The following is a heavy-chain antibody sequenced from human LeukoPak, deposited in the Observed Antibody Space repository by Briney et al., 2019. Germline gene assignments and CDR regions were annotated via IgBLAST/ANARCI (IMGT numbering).Heavy chain of an antibody. D-gene: IGHD4-23*01. CDR3: ARHGSIREGRWWFDP. Sequence: SETLSLTCTVSGGSISSYYWSWIRQPPGKGLEWIGYIYYTGSTNYNASLKSRVTISLDPPNYQISLKLSSVTAADTAVYYCARHGSIREGRWWFDPWGQGTLVSVSS. J-gene: IGHJ5*02. V-gene: IGHV4-59*08. CDR2: IYYTGST. CDR1: GGSISSYY.